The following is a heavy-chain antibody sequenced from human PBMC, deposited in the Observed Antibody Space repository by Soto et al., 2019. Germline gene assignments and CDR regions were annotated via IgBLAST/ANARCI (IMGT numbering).Heavy chain of an antibody. CDR3: ARSRVTYYYDRSAFDI. J-gene: IGHJ3*02. CDR1: GGTFSSYA. V-gene: IGHV1-69*01. Sequence: QVQLVQSGAEVKKPGSSVKVSCKASGGTFSSYAISWVRQAPGQGLEWMGGIIPIFGTANYAQKFQGRVTITADESTSTAYMELSSLRSEDTAMYYCARSRVTYYYDRSAFDIWCQGTMVTVSS. CDR2: IIPIFGTA. D-gene: IGHD3-22*01.